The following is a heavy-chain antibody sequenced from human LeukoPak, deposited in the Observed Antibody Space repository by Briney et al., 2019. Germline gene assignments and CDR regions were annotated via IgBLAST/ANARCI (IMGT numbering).Heavy chain of an antibody. CDR1: GASITSYF. J-gene: IGHJ3*02. D-gene: IGHD4-17*01. Sequence: PSETLSLTCTVSGASITSYFWTWVRQPPGKGLEWIAHISDSGNTNYNPSLNSRVTISIDTSKNQFSLKLTSATAADTAMYYCARADYGDHGTTFDIWGQGTMVTVSS. CDR3: ARADYGDHGTTFDI. V-gene: IGHV4-59*01. CDR2: ISDSGNT.